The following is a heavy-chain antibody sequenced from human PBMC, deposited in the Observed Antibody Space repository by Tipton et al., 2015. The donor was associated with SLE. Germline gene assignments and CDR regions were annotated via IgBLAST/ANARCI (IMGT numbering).Heavy chain of an antibody. V-gene: IGHV4-59*01. CDR3: ARRDFWTGYFDY. CDR2: IYYSGST. CDR1: GVSISTYY. J-gene: IGHJ4*02. Sequence: TLSLTCPVSGVSISTYYWSWIRQPPGKGLEWIGYIYYSGSTNYHPSLKGRGTISVDTSKNQFSLKLTSVTAADTAVYYCARRDFWTGYFDYWGQGTLVTVSS. D-gene: IGHD3/OR15-3a*01.